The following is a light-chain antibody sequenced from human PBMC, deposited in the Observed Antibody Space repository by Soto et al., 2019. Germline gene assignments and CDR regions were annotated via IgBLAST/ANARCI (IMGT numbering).Light chain of an antibody. J-gene: IGKJ4*01. CDR3: QQYHDYPLT. CDR2: EAS. Sequence: DIQVTQSPSTLSASVGDRVTITCRASQSISTWLAWYQHKPGKAPKLLIYEASSLESGVPSRFGGSGSGTEFTLTISSLRPDDFATYFCQQYHDYPLTFGGGTKVDIK. V-gene: IGKV1-5*03. CDR1: QSISTW.